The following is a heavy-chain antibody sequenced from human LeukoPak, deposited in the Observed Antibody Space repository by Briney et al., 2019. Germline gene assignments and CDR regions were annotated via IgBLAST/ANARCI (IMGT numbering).Heavy chain of an antibody. CDR2: LYYNGDK. D-gene: IGHD4/OR15-4a*01. Sequence: SGPTLVKHTQTLTLTCTFSGFSLTTSGVGVGWIRQPPGKALEWLARLYYNGDKRFSTSLRSRPTITKDTSKNQVVLTMTNMDPVDTATYYCTHRRELYDYGGHGFEHWGRGTLVTVSS. J-gene: IGHJ4*02. V-gene: IGHV2-5*01. CDR3: THRRELYDYGGHGFEH. CDR1: GFSLTTSGVG.